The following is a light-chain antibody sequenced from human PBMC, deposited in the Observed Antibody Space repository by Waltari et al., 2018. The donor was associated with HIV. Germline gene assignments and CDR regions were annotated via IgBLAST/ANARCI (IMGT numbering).Light chain of an antibody. J-gene: IGLJ1*01. Sequence: QSVLTQPPSLSGAPGQRVTISCTWSSSNIGATFDVHWYQVLPGTAPKLLIFGNSNRPSGVPDRFSGSKSGTSASLAITGLQPEDEAEYFCQSFDNSLNGYVFGTGTTVIVL. CDR1: SSNIGATFD. CDR3: QSFDNSLNGYV. CDR2: GNS. V-gene: IGLV1-40*01.